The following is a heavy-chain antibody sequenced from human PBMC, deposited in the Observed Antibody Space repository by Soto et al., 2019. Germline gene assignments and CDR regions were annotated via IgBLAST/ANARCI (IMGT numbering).Heavy chain of an antibody. CDR1: GFTFSSYN. J-gene: IGHJ6*02. V-gene: IGHV3-21*01. D-gene: IGHD1-26*01. CDR3: ARASLPGGFYYYAMDV. CDR2: ISSSSSYI. Sequence: ESGGGLVKPGGSLRLSCAASGFTFSSYNINWVRQAPGKGLEWVSSISSSSSYIYYADSVQGRFTISRDNAKNSLYLQMNSLRAEDTAVYYCARASLPGGFYYYAMDVWGQGTTVTVSS.